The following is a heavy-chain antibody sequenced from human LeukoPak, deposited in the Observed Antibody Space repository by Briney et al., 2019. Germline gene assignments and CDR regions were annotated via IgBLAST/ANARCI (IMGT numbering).Heavy chain of an antibody. Sequence: GRSPRLSCAASGFTFSSYAMHWVRQAPGKGLEWVAVIPYDGSNKYYADSVKGRFTISRDNSKNTLYLQMNSLRAEDTAVYYCARDLVWAKSLRLEYWGQGTLVTVSS. CDR2: IPYDGSNK. CDR3: ARDLVWAKSLRLEY. J-gene: IGHJ4*02. D-gene: IGHD2-8*01. CDR1: GFTFSSYA. V-gene: IGHV3-30*04.